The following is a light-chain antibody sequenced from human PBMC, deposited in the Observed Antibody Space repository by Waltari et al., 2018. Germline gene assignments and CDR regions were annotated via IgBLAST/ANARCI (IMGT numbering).Light chain of an antibody. CDR3: QQVYGTPLYG. V-gene: IGKV1-39*01. CDR1: QTIYSY. J-gene: IGKJ2*03. Sequence: DIQLTQSPSSLSASVGDSVTITCRASQTIYSYLKWYQRKPGRAPRLLVYATSSLQSGVPARFSGSGSGTEFTLTISSLQPDDFATYYCQQVYGTPLYGFGQGTKLE. CDR2: ATS.